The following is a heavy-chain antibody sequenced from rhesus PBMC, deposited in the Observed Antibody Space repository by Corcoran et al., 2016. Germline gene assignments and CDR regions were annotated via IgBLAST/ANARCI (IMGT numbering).Heavy chain of an antibody. CDR3: VGAYAWTVDY. V-gene: IGHV4-80*01. Sequence: QMQLQQSGPGLVKPSETPSLTCAVSGGSLSNYWWWWSRQVPGKGLEWIGEISGNTGSSSYNPSLKSRITISTDASKNQFSLNLTSATAADAAVYFCVGAYAWTVDYWDQGVLVTVSS. D-gene: IGHD2-2*01. J-gene: IGHJ4*01. CDR2: ISGNTGSS. CDR1: GGSLSNYW.